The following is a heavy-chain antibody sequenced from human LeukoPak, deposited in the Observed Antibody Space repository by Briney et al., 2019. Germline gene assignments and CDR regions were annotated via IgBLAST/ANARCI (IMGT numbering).Heavy chain of an antibody. CDR2: INPSGGST. Sequence: ASVKVSCKASGYTFTSYYMHWVRQAPGQGLEWMGIINPSGGSTSYAQKFQGRVTMTRDTSTSTVYMELSSLRSEGTAVYYCARSHGDFDFDYWGQGTLVTVSS. D-gene: IGHD4-17*01. CDR1: GYTFTSYY. J-gene: IGHJ4*02. V-gene: IGHV1-46*01. CDR3: ARSHGDFDFDY.